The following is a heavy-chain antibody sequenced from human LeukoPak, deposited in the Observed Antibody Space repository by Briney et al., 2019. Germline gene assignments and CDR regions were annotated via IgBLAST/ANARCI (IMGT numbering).Heavy chain of an antibody. CDR3: ARKGGYSYGDYYFDY. V-gene: IGHV1-69*13. Sequence: ASVKVSCKASGGTFSSYAISWVRQAPAQGLEWMGGIIPIFGTANYAQKFQGRVTITADEYTSTAYMELSSLRSEDTAVYYCARKGGYSYGDYYFDYWGQGTLVTVSS. CDR2: IIPIFGTA. J-gene: IGHJ4*02. D-gene: IGHD5-18*01. CDR1: GGTFSSYA.